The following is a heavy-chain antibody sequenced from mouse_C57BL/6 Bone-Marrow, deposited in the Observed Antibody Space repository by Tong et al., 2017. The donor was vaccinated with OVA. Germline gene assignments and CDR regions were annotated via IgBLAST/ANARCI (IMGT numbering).Heavy chain of an antibody. CDR1: EYEFPSHD. CDR2: INSDGGST. J-gene: IGHJ3*01. Sequence: EVQLQESGGGLVQPGESLKLSYESNEYEFPSHDMSWVRKTPEKRLELVAAINSDGGSTYYPDTMERRFIISRDNTKKTLYLQMSSLRSEDTALYYCARRTATVVVTWFAYWGQGTLVTVSA. CDR3: ARRTATVVVTWFAY. D-gene: IGHD1-1*01. V-gene: IGHV5-2*01.